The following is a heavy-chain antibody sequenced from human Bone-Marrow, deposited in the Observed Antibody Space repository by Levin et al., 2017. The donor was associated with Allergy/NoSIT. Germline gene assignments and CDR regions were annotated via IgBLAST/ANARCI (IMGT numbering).Heavy chain of an antibody. CDR1: GYTFTNYA. CDR2: INTNTGNP. D-gene: IGHD3-10*01. Sequence: GASVKVSCKASGYTFTNYALNWVRQAPGQGLEWMGQINTNTGNPTYAQGFTGRFVFSLDTSVSTAYLQISSLKAEDTAVYYCAVNYGYYYMDVWGKGTTVTVSS. CDR3: AVNYGYYYMDV. V-gene: IGHV7-4-1*02. J-gene: IGHJ6*03.